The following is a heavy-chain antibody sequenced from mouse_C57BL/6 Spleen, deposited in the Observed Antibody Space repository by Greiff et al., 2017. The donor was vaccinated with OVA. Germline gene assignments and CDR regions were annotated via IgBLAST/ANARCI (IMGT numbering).Heavy chain of an antibody. V-gene: IGHV5-17*01. CDR1: GFTFSDYG. J-gene: IGHJ3*01. Sequence: EVQLVESGGGLVKPGGSLTLSCAASGFTFSDYGMHWVRQAPEKGLEWVAYISSGSSTIYYADTVTGRFTISRDNAKNTLFLQMTSLRTEDTAMYYCARGPEGFAYWGQGTLVTVSA. CDR2: ISSGSSTI. CDR3: ARGPEGFAY.